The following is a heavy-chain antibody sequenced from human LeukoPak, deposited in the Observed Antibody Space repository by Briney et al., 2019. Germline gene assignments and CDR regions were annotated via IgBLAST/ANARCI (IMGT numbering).Heavy chain of an antibody. V-gene: IGHV4-30-2*01. CDR2: IYHSGST. J-gene: IGHJ6*03. CDR1: GGSISSGGYS. CDR3: ARDQAYYDFWSGSPDYYYYMDV. Sequence: SETLSLTCAVSGGSISSGGYSWSWIRQPPGKGLEWIGYIYHSGSTYYNPSLKSRVTISVDRSKNQFSLKLSSVTAADTAVYYCARDQAYYDFWSGSPDYYYYMDVWGKGTTVTVSS. D-gene: IGHD3-3*01.